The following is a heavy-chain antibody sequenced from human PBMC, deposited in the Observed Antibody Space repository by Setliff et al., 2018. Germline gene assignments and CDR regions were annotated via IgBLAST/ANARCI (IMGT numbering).Heavy chain of an antibody. D-gene: IGHD1-26*01. J-gene: IGHJ4*02. Sequence: GASVKVSCKASGYTFTSYYMHWVRQAPGQGLEWMGIINPSGGSTSYAQKFQGRVTITTDESTSTAYMELSSLRSEDTAVYYCARVLHSGSYDDHLDYWGQGTLVTVSS. CDR2: INPSGGST. V-gene: IGHV1-46*01. CDR1: GYTFTSYY. CDR3: ARVLHSGSYDDHLDY.